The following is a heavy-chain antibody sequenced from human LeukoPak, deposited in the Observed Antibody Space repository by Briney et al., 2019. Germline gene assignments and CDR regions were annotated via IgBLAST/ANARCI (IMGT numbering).Heavy chain of an antibody. CDR1: GFTFSSYG. CDR2: ISGSGGST. J-gene: IGHJ5*02. D-gene: IGHD2-2*01. V-gene: IGHV3-23*01. Sequence: PGGTLRLSCAASGFTFSSYGMSWVRQAPGKGLEWVSAISGSGGSTYYADSVKGRFTISRDNSKNTLYLQMNSLRAEDTAVYYCAKGAFVVVPAAMPRWWFDPWGQGALVTVSS. CDR3: AKGAFVVVPAAMPRWWFDP.